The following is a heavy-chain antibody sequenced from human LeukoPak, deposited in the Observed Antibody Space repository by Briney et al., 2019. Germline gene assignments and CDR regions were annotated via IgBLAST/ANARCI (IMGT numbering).Heavy chain of an antibody. CDR2: INPSGGST. CDR3: ARTTSSGSYYFNWFDP. D-gene: IGHD1-26*01. J-gene: IGHJ5*02. Sequence: ASVKVSCKASGYTFTSYYMHWVRQAPGQGLEWMGIINPSGGSTSYAQKFQGRVTMTRDTSTSTVYMELSSLRSEDTAVYYCARTTSSGSYYFNWFDPWGQGTLVTVSS. V-gene: IGHV1-46*01. CDR1: GYTFTSYY.